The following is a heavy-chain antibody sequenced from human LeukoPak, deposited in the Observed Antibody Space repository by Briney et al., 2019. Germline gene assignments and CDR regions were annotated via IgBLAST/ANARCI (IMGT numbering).Heavy chain of an antibody. V-gene: IGHV4-4*07. J-gene: IGHJ4*02. CDR3: AREGDYYGSGSYHGY. D-gene: IGHD3-10*01. CDR2: IYTSGST. CDR1: GGSISSYY. Sequence: PSETLSLTCTVSGGSISSYYWSWIRQPAGKGLEWIGRIYTSGSTNYNPSLKSRVTMSVDTSKNQFSLKLSSVTAADTAVYYCAREGDYYGSGSYHGYWGQGTLVTVSS.